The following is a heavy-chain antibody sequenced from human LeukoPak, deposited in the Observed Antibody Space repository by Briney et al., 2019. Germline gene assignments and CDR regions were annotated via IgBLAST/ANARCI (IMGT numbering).Heavy chain of an antibody. CDR3: ARDSSGWYRSYYYYYGMDV. CDR2: TYYRSKWYN. J-gene: IGHJ6*02. D-gene: IGHD6-19*01. V-gene: IGHV6-1*01. CDR1: GDSVSSNSAA. Sequence: SQTLSLTCAISGDSVSSNSAAWSWIRQSPSRGLEWLGRTYYRSKWYNDYAVSVESRITINPDTSKNQFSLQLNSVTPEDTAVYYCARDSSGWYRSYYYYYGMDVWGQGTTVTVSS.